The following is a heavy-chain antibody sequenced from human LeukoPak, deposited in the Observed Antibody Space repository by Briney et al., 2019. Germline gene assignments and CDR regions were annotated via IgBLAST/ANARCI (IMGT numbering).Heavy chain of an antibody. CDR3: ARADILTGYYSFDY. Sequence: PGGSLRLSSAASGLTVSSNYMSWVRQAPGKGLEWVSVIYSGGSTYYADSVKGRFTISRDNSKNTLYLQMNSLRAEDTAVYYCARADILTGYYSFDYWGQGTLVTVSS. D-gene: IGHD3-9*01. J-gene: IGHJ4*02. CDR2: IYSGGST. CDR1: GLTVSSNY. V-gene: IGHV3-53*01.